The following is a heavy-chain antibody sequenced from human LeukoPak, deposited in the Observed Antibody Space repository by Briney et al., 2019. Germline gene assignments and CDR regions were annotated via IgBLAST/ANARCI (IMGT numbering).Heavy chain of an antibody. CDR2: INSDGSTT. CDR3: ARRVNLRGGSSPGY. J-gene: IGHJ4*02. Sequence: GGSLRLSCAASGFTFSTYWMHWVRQAPGKGLVWVSRINSDGSTTTYADSVKGRFTISRDNAKNTLYLQMNSLRAEDTAVYYCARRVNLRGGSSPGYWGQGTLVTVPS. CDR1: GFTFSTYW. V-gene: IGHV3-74*01. D-gene: IGHD1-26*01.